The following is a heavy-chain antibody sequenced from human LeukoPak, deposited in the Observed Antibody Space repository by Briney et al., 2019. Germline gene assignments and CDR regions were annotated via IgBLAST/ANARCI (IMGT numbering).Heavy chain of an antibody. V-gene: IGHV1-2*02. CDR3: ARDARRYDFWSCYFGATPDY. D-gene: IGHD3-3*01. J-gene: IGHJ4*02. CDR1: GYTFTGYY. CDR2: INPNSGGT. Sequence: GASVKVPRKASGYTFTGYYMHWVRQAPGQGLEWMGWINPNSGGTNYAQKFQGRVTMTRDTSISTAYMELSRLRSDDTAVYYCARDARRYDFWSCYFGATPDYWGQGTLVTVSS.